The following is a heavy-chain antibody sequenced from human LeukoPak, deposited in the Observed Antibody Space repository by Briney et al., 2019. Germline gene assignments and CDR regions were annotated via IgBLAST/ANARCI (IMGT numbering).Heavy chain of an antibody. CDR1: GFTFDDYT. CDR3: AKDISRGRYCSSTSCYTGGFDFDY. V-gene: IGHV3-43*01. CDR2: ISWDGGST. Sequence: PGGSLRLSCAASGFTFDDYTMHWVRQAPGEGLEWVSLISWDGGSTYYADSVKGRFTISRDNSKNSLYLQMNSLRTEDTALYYCAKDISRGRYCSSTSCYTGGFDFDYWGQGTLVTVSS. J-gene: IGHJ4*02. D-gene: IGHD2-2*02.